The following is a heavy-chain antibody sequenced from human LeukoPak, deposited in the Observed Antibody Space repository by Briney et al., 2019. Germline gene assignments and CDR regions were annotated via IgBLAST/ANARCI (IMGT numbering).Heavy chain of an antibody. V-gene: IGHV1-18*01. J-gene: IGHJ6*02. Sequence: ASVKVSCKASGYTSTSYGISWVRQAPGQGLEWMGRISGYNSNTKYAHKVQGRVTMTTDTSTGTAYMELRSLRSDDTAVYYCARAYSYGSDYYYGMDVWGQGTTVTVSS. D-gene: IGHD5-18*01. CDR2: ISGYNSNT. CDR1: GYTSTSYG. CDR3: ARAYSYGSDYYYGMDV.